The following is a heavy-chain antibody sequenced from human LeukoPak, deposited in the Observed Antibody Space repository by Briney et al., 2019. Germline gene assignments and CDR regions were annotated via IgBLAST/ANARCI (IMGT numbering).Heavy chain of an antibody. V-gene: IGHV3-21*06. Sequence: GGSLRLSCAASGFTFTSYIMNWVRQAPGKGLEWVSSISGSSSYIHYADSVKGRFTFSRDNAKNSLFLQMNSLRAEDAAVYFCARGHTLAAVAPSAVTPCDIWGRGTLVTVSS. CDR1: GFTFTSYI. J-gene: IGHJ4*02. CDR3: ARGHTLAAVAPSAVTPCDI. CDR2: ISGSSSYI. D-gene: IGHD2-2*01.